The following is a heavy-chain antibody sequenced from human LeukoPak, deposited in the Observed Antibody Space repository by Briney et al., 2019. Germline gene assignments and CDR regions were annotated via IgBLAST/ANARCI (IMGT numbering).Heavy chain of an antibody. CDR2: IHYSGST. Sequence: SETLSLTCTVSGGSISSYYWSWIRQPPGKGLEWIGYIHYSGSTNYNPSLKSRVTISVDTSKNQFSLQLSSVTAADTAVYYCARAETYNDSSGYYFDYWGQGTLVTVSS. V-gene: IGHV4-59*01. D-gene: IGHD3-22*01. CDR1: GGSISSYY. CDR3: ARAETYNDSSGYYFDY. J-gene: IGHJ4*02.